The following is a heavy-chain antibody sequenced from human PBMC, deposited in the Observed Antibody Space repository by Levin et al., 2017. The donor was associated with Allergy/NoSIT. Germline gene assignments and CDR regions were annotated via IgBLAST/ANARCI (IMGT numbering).Heavy chain of an antibody. CDR2: ISSSGSTI. D-gene: IGHD6-19*01. CDR3: ARGYSSGWYKGWFDP. J-gene: IGHJ5*02. Sequence: GGSLRLSCAASGFTFSSYEMNWVRQAPGKGLEWVSYISSSGSTIYYADSVKGRFTISRDNAKNSLYLQMNSLRAEDTAVYYCARGYSSGWYKGWFDPWGQGTLVTVSS. CDR1: GFTFSSYE. V-gene: IGHV3-48*03.